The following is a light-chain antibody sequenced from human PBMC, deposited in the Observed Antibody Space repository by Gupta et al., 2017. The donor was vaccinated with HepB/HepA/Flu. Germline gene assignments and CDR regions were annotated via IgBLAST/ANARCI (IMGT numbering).Light chain of an antibody. Sequence: IVMTPSPATLSVAPGERATLSCRASPSVSSNLAWYQQKPGQAPRRLIYGASTRAPGIPASFRGRGSGTEFTLKISSMKSEDFAVYYLRQYKHGPRTFGQGTKVEIK. V-gene: IGKV3-15*01. J-gene: IGKJ1*01. CDR2: GAS. CDR3: RQYKHGPRT. CDR1: PSVSSN.